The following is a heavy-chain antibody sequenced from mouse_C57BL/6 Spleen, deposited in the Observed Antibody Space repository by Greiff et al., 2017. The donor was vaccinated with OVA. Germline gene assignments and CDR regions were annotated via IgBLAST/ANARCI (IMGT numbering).Heavy chain of an antibody. D-gene: IGHD1-1*01. CDR1: GYTFTSYW. Sequence: QVQLQQPGAELVMPGASVKLSCKASGYTFTSYWMHWVKQRPGQGLEWIGEIDPSDSYTNYNQKFKGKSTLTVDKSSSTAYMQLSSLTSEDSAVYYCARYSSRGMDYWGQGTSVTVSS. CDR3: ARYSSRGMDY. V-gene: IGHV1-69*01. J-gene: IGHJ4*01. CDR2: IDPSDSYT.